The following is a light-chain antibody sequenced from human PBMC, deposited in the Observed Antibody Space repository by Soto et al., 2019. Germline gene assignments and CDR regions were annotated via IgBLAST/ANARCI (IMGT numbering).Light chain of an antibody. V-gene: IGLV4-69*01. CDR3: QTWVTGIVV. CDR2: LNIDGSH. CDR1: SGHSSYA. Sequence: QLVLTQSPSASASLGASVKLTCTLSSGHSSYAIAWHQQQPEKGPRYLMNLNIDGSHSKGDGIPDRFSGSSSGAERYLTISSLQSGDEADYYCQTWVTGIVVFGGGTQLTVL. J-gene: IGLJ2*01.